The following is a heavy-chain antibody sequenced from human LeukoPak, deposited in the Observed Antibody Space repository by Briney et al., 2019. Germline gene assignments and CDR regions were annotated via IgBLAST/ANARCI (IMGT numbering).Heavy chain of an antibody. CDR1: GYTFTGYY. CDR2: INPNSGGT. Sequence: ASVKVTCKASGYTFTGYYMHWVRQAPGQGLEWMRRINPNSGGTNYAQKFQGRVTMTRDTSISTAYMELSRLRSDDTAVYYFARWGRIRHHYYDSSGYIDYWGQATRVTVSS. J-gene: IGHJ4*02. CDR3: ARWGRIRHHYYDSSGYIDY. V-gene: IGHV1-2*06. D-gene: IGHD3-22*01.